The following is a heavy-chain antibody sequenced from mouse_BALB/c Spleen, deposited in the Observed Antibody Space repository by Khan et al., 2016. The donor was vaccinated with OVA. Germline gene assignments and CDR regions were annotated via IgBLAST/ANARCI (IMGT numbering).Heavy chain of an antibody. CDR1: GFTFSTYG. Sequence: EVELVESGGDLVKPGGSLKLSCAASGFTFSTYGMSWVRQTPDKRLEWVATISSGGHYTYYPDSVKGRFTISRDNAKSTLYLQMSSLKSEDTAIYYCARLAYYYNSVGFAYWGQGTLVTVSA. J-gene: IGHJ3*01. D-gene: IGHD1-1*01. CDR3: ARLAYYYNSVGFAY. V-gene: IGHV5-6*01. CDR2: ISSGGHYT.